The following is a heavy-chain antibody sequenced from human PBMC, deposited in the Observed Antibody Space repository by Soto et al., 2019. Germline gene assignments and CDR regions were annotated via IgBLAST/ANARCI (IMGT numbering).Heavy chain of an antibody. CDR2: IYYSGST. CDR3: ARDRITMVRGVIRGYYYYGMDV. CDR1: GGSISSGGYY. Sequence: SETLSLTCTVSGGSISSGGYYWSWSRQHPGKGLEWIGYIYYSGSTYYNPSLKSRVTISVDTSKNQFSLKLSSVTAADTAVYYCARDRITMVRGVIRGYYYYGMDVWGQGTTVTVS. D-gene: IGHD3-10*01. V-gene: IGHV4-31*03. J-gene: IGHJ6*02.